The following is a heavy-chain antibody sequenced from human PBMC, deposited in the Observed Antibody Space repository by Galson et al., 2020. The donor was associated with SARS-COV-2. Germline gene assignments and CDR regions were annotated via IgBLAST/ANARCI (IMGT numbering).Heavy chain of an antibody. CDR2: ISAPSDYM. D-gene: IGHD6-19*01. V-gene: IGHV3-21*01. CDR3: VRGSSSDPWYYFDS. Sequence: AGGSLRLSCAASGFRFSAYSMNWVRRAPGKGLEWVSSISAPSDYMYSADSVRGRFAISRDNAKKTLFLQMNSLRVEDTAVYYCVRGSSSDPWYYFDSWGQGTLVSVSS. CDR1: GFRFSAYS. J-gene: IGHJ4*02.